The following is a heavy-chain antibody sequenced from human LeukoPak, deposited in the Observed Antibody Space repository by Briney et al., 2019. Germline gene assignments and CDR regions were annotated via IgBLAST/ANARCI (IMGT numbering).Heavy chain of an antibody. CDR1: GYSISSGYY. D-gene: IGHD6-19*01. J-gene: IGHJ4*02. CDR3: ARVQPECIGVARLGTDY. CDR2: ICHSGSA. Sequence: PSDTLSLTCAVSGYSISSGYYWGSLRPPPGTGLEWIGSICHSGSAYYNPSLKSRGTISVDTAKNQFSLKLKSLTAADTAVYYCARVQPECIGVARLGTDYWGQGTLVTVSS. V-gene: IGHV4-38-2*01.